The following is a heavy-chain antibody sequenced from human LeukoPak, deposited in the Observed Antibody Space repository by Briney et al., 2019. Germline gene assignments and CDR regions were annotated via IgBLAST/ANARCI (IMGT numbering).Heavy chain of an antibody. V-gene: IGHV3-21*01. CDR3: VRLRRNSDTSGFYYYYDF. D-gene: IGHD3-22*01. CDR2: ISVRSNYI. CDR1: GYTFSSYI. Sequence: AGGSLRLSCAASGYTFSSYIINWVRQAPGKGLEWVSSISVRSNYIYYADSVRGRFRISRDDARDSLYLQMNSLRAADTAVYYCVRLRRNSDTSGFYYYYDFWGQGTLVTVSS. J-gene: IGHJ4*02.